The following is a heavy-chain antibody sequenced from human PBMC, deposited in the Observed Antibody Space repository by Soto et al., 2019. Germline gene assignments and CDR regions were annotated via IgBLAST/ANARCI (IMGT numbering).Heavy chain of an antibody. CDR3: AHQYFSSYDEP. Sequence: QITLKESGPTMVKPTQTLTLTCTFSGFSLSTSGVGVGWIRQPPGKALEWLAVIYWDDDKRYIPSLKSRLSIMKDTSKNQVVLKMTNMDPVDTATYYCAHQYFSSYDEPWGKGTLVTVSS. V-gene: IGHV2-5*02. D-gene: IGHD3-16*01. J-gene: IGHJ5*02. CDR2: IYWDDDK. CDR1: GFSLSTSGVG.